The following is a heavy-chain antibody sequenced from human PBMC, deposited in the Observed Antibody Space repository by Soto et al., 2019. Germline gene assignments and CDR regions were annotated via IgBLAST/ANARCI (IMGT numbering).Heavy chain of an antibody. CDR1: GFTFTNYA. D-gene: IGHD6-6*01. V-gene: IGHV3-23*01. Sequence: EVQLLESGGGLVQPGGSLRLSCAASGFTFTNYAMSWVRQAPGKGLEWVSTISPSGGNTYYADSVKGRFTISRDNSENTLYLQMNSLRAEDTAIYYCAKESAARGIDYWGQGTLVTVSS. CDR3: AKESAARGIDY. J-gene: IGHJ4*02. CDR2: ISPSGGNT.